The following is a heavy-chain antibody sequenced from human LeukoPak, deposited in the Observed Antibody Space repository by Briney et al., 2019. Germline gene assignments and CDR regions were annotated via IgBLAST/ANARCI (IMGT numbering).Heavy chain of an antibody. Sequence: SQTLSLTCTVSGGSISSGSYYWSWIRQPAGKGLEWIGRIYTSGSTNYNPSLKSRVTISVDTSKNQFSLKLSSVTAADTAVYYCASTLRAQEWDLGAFDIWGQGTMVTVSS. J-gene: IGHJ3*02. CDR2: IYTSGST. CDR3: ASTLRAQEWDLGAFDI. V-gene: IGHV4-61*02. CDR1: GGSISSGSYY. D-gene: IGHD1-26*01.